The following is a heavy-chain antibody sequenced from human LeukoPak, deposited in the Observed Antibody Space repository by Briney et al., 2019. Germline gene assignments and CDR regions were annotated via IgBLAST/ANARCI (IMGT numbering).Heavy chain of an antibody. V-gene: IGHV3-23*01. CDR3: ASEVRGVRNYYFDY. CDR1: GFTFSSYA. D-gene: IGHD3-10*01. J-gene: IGHJ4*02. CDR2: TSGSGGST. Sequence: PGGSLRLSCAASGFTFSSYARSWVRQAPGKGREGVLATSGSGGSTDYADSGKGRFTISRDNSKNTLYLQMNSLRGEDTAVYYCASEVRGVRNYYFDYWGQGTLVTVSS.